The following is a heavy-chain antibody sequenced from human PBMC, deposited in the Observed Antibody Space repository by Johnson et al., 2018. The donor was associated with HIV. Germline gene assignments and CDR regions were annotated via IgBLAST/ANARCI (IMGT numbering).Heavy chain of an antibody. D-gene: IGHD5-18*01. CDR3: GRAGYSYGLGAFDI. Sequence: VQLVESGGCVVRPGGSLRLSCAASGLTFDAYAMHWVRQGPGQGLEWVSGLSWNGGSTGYADSVKRLFTISCNNAKNSLYLQMNSLRAEDTALYYCGRAGYSYGLGAFDIWGQGTMVTVSS. CDR2: LSWNGGST. J-gene: IGHJ3*02. V-gene: IGHV3-20*04. CDR1: GLTFDAYA.